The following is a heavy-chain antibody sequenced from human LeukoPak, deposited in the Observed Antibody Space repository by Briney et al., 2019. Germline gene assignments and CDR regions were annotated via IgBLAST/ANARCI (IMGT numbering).Heavy chain of an antibody. CDR1: GNSLRGYY. V-gene: IGHV4-4*07. Sequence: SETLSLTCTVPGNSLRGYYWSWIRQPAGKGLEWIGRINTSGSTNYNPSLKSRVTMSVDTSKKQLSLKLSSVTAADTAVYYCARNLLPAAKGAFDIWGQGTLVTVSS. D-gene: IGHD2-2*01. CDR2: INTSGST. J-gene: IGHJ3*02. CDR3: ARNLLPAAKGAFDI.